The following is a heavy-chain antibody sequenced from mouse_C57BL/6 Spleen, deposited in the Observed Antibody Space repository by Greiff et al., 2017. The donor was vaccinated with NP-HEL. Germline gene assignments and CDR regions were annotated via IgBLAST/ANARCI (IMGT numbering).Heavy chain of an antibody. J-gene: IGHJ4*01. Sequence: VQLQQSGAELAKPGASVKLSCKASGYTFTSYWMHWVKQRPGQGLEWIGYINPSSGYTKYNQKFKDQATLTADKSSSTAYMQLSSLTYEDSAVYYCARGRDYYAMDYWGQGTSVTVSS. CDR1: GYTFTSYW. V-gene: IGHV1-7*01. CDR3: ARGRDYYAMDY. CDR2: INPSSGYT.